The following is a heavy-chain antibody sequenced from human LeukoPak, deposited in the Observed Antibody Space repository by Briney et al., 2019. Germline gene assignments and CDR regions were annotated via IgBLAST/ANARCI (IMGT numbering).Heavy chain of an antibody. CDR3: AKDVGEQLVTTWFDP. J-gene: IGHJ5*02. V-gene: IGHV1-2*02. Sequence: ASVKVSCKASGYTFTDYYMHWVRQAPGQGLEWMGWINPNNGGTNYAQKFQGRVTMTRDTSISTAYMELSRLRSDDTAVYYCAKDVGEQLVTTWFDPWGQGTLVTVSS. CDR1: GYTFTDYY. CDR2: INPNNGGT. D-gene: IGHD6-6*01.